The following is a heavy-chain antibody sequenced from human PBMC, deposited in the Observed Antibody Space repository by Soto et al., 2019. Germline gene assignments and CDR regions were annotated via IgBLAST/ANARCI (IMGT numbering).Heavy chain of an antibody. CDR1: GFTFSSYA. V-gene: IGHV3-30-3*01. CDR3: ARDRGVRGVINYNWFDP. Sequence: QVQLVESGGGVVQPGRSLRLSCAASGFTFSSYAMHWVRQAPGKGLEWVAVISYDGSNKYYADSVKGRFTISRDNSKNTLYLQMNSLRAEDTAVYYCARDRGVRGVINYNWFDPWGQGTLVTVSS. D-gene: IGHD3-10*01. J-gene: IGHJ5*02. CDR2: ISYDGSNK.